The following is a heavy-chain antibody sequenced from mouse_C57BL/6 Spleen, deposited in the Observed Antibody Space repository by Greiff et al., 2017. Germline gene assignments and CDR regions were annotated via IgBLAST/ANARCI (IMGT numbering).Heavy chain of an antibody. D-gene: IGHD4-1*01. Sequence: VQLQQSGAELVKPGASVKISCKASGYAFSSYWMNWVKQRPGKGLEWIGQIYPGDGDTNYNGKFKGKATLTADKSSSTAYLQLSSLTSEDSAVYFCARTGIYYYAMDYWGQGTSDTVSS. CDR2: IYPGDGDT. CDR1: GYAFSSYW. J-gene: IGHJ4*01. CDR3: ARTGIYYYAMDY. V-gene: IGHV1-80*01.